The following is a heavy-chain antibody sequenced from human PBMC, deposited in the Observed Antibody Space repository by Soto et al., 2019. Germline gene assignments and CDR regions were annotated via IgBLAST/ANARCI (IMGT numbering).Heavy chain of an antibody. J-gene: IGHJ3*02. V-gene: IGHV4-59*08. D-gene: IGHD3-3*01. CDR1: GGSISSYY. CDR2: IYYSGST. CDR3: ARLARYDFWSGFASDAFDI. Sequence: PSETLSLTCTVSGGSISSYYWSWIRQPPGKGLEWIGYIYYSGSTNYNPSLKSRVTISVDTSKNQFSLKLSSVTAADTAVYYGARLARYDFWSGFASDAFDIWGQGTMVTVSS.